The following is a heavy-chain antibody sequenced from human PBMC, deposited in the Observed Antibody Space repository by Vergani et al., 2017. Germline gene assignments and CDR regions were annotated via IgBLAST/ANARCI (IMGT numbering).Heavy chain of an antibody. J-gene: IGHJ4*02. CDR1: GFTFSSYS. Sequence: EVQLVESGGGLVKPGGSLRLSCAASGFTFSSYSMNWVRQAPGKGLEWVSFISSISSYIYYADSVKGRFTISRDNAKNSLYLQMNSLRAEDTAVYYCARDLGDYGGNSGYWGQGTLVTVSS. CDR3: ARDLGDYGGNSGY. D-gene: IGHD4-23*01. V-gene: IGHV3-21*01. CDR2: ISSISSYI.